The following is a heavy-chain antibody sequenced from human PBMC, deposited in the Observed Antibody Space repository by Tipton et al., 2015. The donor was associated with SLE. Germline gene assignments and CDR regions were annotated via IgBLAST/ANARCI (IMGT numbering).Heavy chain of an antibody. J-gene: IGHJ3*02. CDR2: IYYSGST. CDR3: AVRDFWSPKGAFDI. Sequence: TLSLTCTVSGGSISSSSYYWGWIRQPPGKGLEWIGSIYYSGSTYYNPSLKSRVTISVDTSKNQFSLKLSSVTAADTAVYYCAVRDFWSPKGAFDIWCQGTMVTISS. CDR1: GGSISSSSYY. V-gene: IGHV4-39*07. D-gene: IGHD3-3*01.